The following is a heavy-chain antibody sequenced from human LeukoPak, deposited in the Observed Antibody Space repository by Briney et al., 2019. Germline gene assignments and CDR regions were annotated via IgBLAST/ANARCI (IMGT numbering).Heavy chain of an antibody. CDR3: AGGQWLTAFRFDY. J-gene: IGHJ4*02. CDR2: IYYSGST. D-gene: IGHD6-19*01. V-gene: IGHV4-59*01. CDR1: GGSISSYY. Sequence: PSETLSLTCTVSGGSISSYYWSWIRQPPGKGLEWIGYIYYSGSTNYNPSLKSRVTISVDTSKNQFSLKLSSVTAADTAVYYCAGGQWLTAFRFDYWGQGTLVTVSS.